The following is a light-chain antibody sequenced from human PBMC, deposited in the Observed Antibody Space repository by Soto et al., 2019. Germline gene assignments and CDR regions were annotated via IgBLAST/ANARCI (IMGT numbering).Light chain of an antibody. CDR3: QSYDSSLSGYV. Sequence: QSVLTQPPSVSEAPGQRVTISCTGSSSNIGAGYEAHWYQQVPGTAPKLLIYENNNRPSGVPHRFSGAKSGTSASLASTGLQAEDEAEYYCQSYDSSLSGYVFGTGTKVTVL. J-gene: IGLJ1*01. V-gene: IGLV1-40*01. CDR2: ENN. CDR1: SSNIGAGYE.